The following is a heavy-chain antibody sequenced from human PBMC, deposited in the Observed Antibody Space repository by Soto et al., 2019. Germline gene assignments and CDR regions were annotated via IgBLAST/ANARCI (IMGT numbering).Heavy chain of an antibody. Sequence: SETLSLTCTVSGGSISSGGYYWSWIRQHPGKGLEWIGYIYYSGSTYYKPSLKSRVTISVDKSKNQFSLKLNSVTAADTAMFYCATQGFYRMGVWGRGTTVTVSS. J-gene: IGHJ6*02. CDR3: ATQGFYRMGV. V-gene: IGHV4-31*09. CDR1: GGSISSGGYY. CDR2: IYYSGST.